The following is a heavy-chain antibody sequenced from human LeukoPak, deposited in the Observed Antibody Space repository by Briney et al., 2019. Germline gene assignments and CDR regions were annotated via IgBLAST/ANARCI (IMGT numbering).Heavy chain of an antibody. CDR3: AKVLGVNYFDS. Sequence: GGSLRLSCAASGFTFSSYSMSWVRQAPGKGLEWVSSISSSSSYIYYADSVKGRFTISRDNSKNTLFLQMNSLRAEDTAVYYCAKVLGVNYFDSWGQGTLVTVS. V-gene: IGHV3-21*04. CDR1: GFTFSSYS. CDR2: ISSSSSYI. D-gene: IGHD1-26*01. J-gene: IGHJ4*02.